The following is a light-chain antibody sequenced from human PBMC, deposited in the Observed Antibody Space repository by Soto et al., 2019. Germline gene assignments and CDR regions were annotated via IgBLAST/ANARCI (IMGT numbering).Light chain of an antibody. CDR3: QQYGTSPT. Sequence: EIVLTQSPGTLSLSPGERATLSCRASQGVSSSYLAWYQQKPGQAPRLLIYGASSRALGIPDRFSGGGSGTDFTLTISRLEPEDLGVYYCQQYGTSPTFGQGTKVAVK. CDR2: GAS. J-gene: IGKJ1*01. CDR1: QGVSSSY. V-gene: IGKV3-20*01.